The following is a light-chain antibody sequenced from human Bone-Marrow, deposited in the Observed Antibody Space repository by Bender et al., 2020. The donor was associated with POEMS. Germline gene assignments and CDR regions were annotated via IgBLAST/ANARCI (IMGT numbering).Light chain of an antibody. CDR2: QDF. V-gene: IGLV3-1*01. J-gene: IGLJ2*01. Sequence: SYDLTQPPSVSVSPGQTASITCSGDKLGNKYVCWYQQKPGQSPVLVLYQDFKRPAGLPERFYGSSTGNTATLTISGTRAMDEADYCCQAWDSSTVVFGGGTKLTVL. CDR1: KLGNKY. CDR3: QAWDSSTVV.